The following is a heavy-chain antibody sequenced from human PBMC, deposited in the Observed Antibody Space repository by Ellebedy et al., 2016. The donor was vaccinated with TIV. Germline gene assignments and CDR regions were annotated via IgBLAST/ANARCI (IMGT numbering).Heavy chain of an antibody. J-gene: IGHJ4*02. CDR1: GFTFSSYA. CDR3: ARSRYSSGWYTGGPGGY. Sequence: GGSLRLXXAASGFTFSSYAMHWVRQAPGKGLEWVAVISYDGSNKYYADSVKGRFTISRDNSKNTLYLQMNSLRAEDTAVYYCARSRYSSGWYTGGPGGYWGQGTLVTVSS. V-gene: IGHV3-30-3*01. D-gene: IGHD6-19*01. CDR2: ISYDGSNK.